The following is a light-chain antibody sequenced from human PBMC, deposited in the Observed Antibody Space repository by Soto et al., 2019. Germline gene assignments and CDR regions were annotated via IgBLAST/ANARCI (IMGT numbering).Light chain of an antibody. Sequence: QSLLTQPPSASGTPGQTVTISCSGSTSNIGSNTVNWYHQVPGTAPKLLIYTNNLRPSGVPDRFSASVSGTSASLDISHLQSEDEGDFYCAAWDGDLNGVVFGGGTKLT. V-gene: IGLV1-44*01. J-gene: IGLJ3*02. CDR1: TSNIGSNT. CDR2: TNN. CDR3: AAWDGDLNGVV.